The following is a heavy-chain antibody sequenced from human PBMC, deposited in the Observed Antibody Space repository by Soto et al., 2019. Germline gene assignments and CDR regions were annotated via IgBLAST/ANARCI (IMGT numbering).Heavy chain of an antibody. V-gene: IGHV4-30-4*01. CDR2: IYKSATT. Sequence: SETLSLTCSVSGDSISNLDYFWAWIRQPPGQALEYIGYIYKSATTYYNPSFESRVAISVDTSKSQFSLNVTSVTAADTAVYFCARGRYCLTGRCFPNWFDSWGQGALLTVSS. D-gene: IGHD7-27*01. CDR1: GDSISNLDYF. CDR3: ARGRYCLTGRCFPNWFDS. J-gene: IGHJ5*01.